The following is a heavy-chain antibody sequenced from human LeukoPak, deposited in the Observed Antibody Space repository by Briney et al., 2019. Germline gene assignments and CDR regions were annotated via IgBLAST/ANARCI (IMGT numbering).Heavy chain of an antibody. D-gene: IGHD6-13*01. J-gene: IGHJ5*02. CDR3: ARSGYSSSWYPRDNWFDP. CDR2: INHSGST. CDR1: GGSFSGYY. Sequence: PSETLSLTCAVYGGSFSGYYWSWIRQPPGKGLEWIGEINHSGSTNYNPSLKSRVTISVDTSKNQFSLKLSPVTAADTAVYYCARSGYSSSWYPRDNWFDPWGQGTLVTVSS. V-gene: IGHV4-34*01.